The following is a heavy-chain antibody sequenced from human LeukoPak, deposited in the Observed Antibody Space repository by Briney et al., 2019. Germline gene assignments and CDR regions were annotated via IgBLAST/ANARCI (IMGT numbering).Heavy chain of an antibody. CDR3: ARDFWNEPSKYFDY. CDR1: GFTFGSYG. V-gene: IGHV3-33*01. J-gene: IGHJ4*02. Sequence: GMSLRLYCSASGFTFGSYGMHWVRQAPGKGLEWVALIWYHGNDVDYADSVKGRFTISRDKSKNTLYLQMNSVRAEDTAVYFCARDFWNEPSKYFDYWGQGALVTVSS. CDR2: IWYHGNDV. D-gene: IGHD3-3*01.